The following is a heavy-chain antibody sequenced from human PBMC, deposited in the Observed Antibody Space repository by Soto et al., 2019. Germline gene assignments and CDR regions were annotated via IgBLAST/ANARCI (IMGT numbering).Heavy chain of an antibody. D-gene: IGHD3-22*01. CDR3: ARELYYYYDSSGPKGGAFDI. J-gene: IGHJ3*02. V-gene: IGHV1-69*06. CDR2: IIPIFGTA. Sequence: QVQLVQSGAEVKKPGSSVKVSCKASGGTFSSYAISWVRQAPGQGLEWMGGIIPIFGTANYAQKFQGRVTITADKSTGTAYMELSSLRSEDTAVYYCARELYYYYDSSGPKGGAFDIWGQGTMVTVSS. CDR1: GGTFSSYA.